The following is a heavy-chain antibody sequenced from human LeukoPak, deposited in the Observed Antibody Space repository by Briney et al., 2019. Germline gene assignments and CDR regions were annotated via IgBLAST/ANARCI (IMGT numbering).Heavy chain of an antibody. Sequence: PGGSLRLSCAASGFTFSSYAMSWVRQAPGKGLEWVSAISGSGGSTYYADSVKGRFTISRDNSKNTLYLQMISLRAEDTAVYYCARAVGYDSNSYYHDAFDIWGHGTMVFVFS. J-gene: IGHJ3*02. V-gene: IGHV3-23*01. CDR1: GFTFSSYA. CDR3: ARAVGYDSNSYYHDAFDI. CDR2: ISGSGGST. D-gene: IGHD3-22*01.